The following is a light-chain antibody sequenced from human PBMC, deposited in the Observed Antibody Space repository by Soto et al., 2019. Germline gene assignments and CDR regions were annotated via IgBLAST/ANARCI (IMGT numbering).Light chain of an antibody. CDR2: GAS. J-gene: IGKJ1*01. CDR1: QTVSNN. CDR3: QQYNTWPWT. Sequence: ETVMTQSPATLSVSPGERATLSCRASQTVSNNLAWYQHKPGQAPRLLIYGASTRAAGIPARFSGSGSGTELTLTISSLQSEDFAVYYCQQYNTWPWTFGQGTKVEIK. V-gene: IGKV3-15*01.